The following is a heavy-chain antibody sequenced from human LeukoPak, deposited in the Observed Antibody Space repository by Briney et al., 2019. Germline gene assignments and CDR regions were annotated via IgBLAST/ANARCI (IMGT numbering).Heavy chain of an antibody. CDR2: MYAGGST. CDR1: GLTVSGTH. J-gene: IGHJ4*02. Sequence: GGSLRLSCAASGLTVSGTHMSWVRQAPGKGLEWVSVMYAGGSTYYADSVRGRFTISRDNSKNTLFLQLNNVRAEDTAVYYCARYDYGDFSMPPYFDYWGQGTLVTVSS. V-gene: IGHV3-53*01. CDR3: ARYDYGDFSMPPYFDY. D-gene: IGHD4-17*01.